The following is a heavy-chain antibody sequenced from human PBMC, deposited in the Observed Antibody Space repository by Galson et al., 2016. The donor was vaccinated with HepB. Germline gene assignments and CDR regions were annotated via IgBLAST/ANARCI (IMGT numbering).Heavy chain of an antibody. D-gene: IGHD3-3*01. Sequence: SLRLSCAASGFSFSNHGMHWVRQAPGKGLEWVAFISYDGNNKYYADSVKGRFTITSGNSKNTLFLQMNSLRAEDTAVYYCAKGLRGDYDFLFGMDVWGQGTTVTVSS. V-gene: IGHV3-30*18. CDR2: ISYDGNNK. J-gene: IGHJ6*02. CDR1: GFSFSNHG. CDR3: AKGLRGDYDFLFGMDV.